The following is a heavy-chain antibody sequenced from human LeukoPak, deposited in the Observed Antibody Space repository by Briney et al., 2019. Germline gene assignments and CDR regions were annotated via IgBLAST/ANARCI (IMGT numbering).Heavy chain of an antibody. D-gene: IGHD3-22*01. CDR3: ARALGYYDSSGYYHFAY. Sequence: ASVKVSCKASGYAFTGYYIHWVRQAPGQGLEWMGWIHPNSGGTNYAQKFQGRVTMTRDTSITTASMELSSLKPDDTAVYYCARALGYYDSSGYYHFAYWGQGTLVTVSS. J-gene: IGHJ4*02. CDR1: GYAFTGYY. V-gene: IGHV1-2*02. CDR2: IHPNSGGT.